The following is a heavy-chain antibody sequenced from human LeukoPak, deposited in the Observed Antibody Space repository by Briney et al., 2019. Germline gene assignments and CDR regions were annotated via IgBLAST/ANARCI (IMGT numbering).Heavy chain of an antibody. Sequence: SETLSLTCAVYGGSFSGYYWSWIRQPPGKGLEWIGYIYYSGSTNYNPSLKSRVTISVDTSKYQFSLKLSSVTAADTAVYYCAREGITIFGVVITGSAFDIWGQGTMVTVSS. CDR1: GGSFSGYY. J-gene: IGHJ3*02. D-gene: IGHD3-3*01. V-gene: IGHV4-34*01. CDR3: AREGITIFGVVITGSAFDI. CDR2: IYYSGST.